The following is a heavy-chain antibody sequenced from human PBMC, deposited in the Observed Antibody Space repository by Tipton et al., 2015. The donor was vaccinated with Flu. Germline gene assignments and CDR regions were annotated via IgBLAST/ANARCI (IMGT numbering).Heavy chain of an antibody. J-gene: IGHJ3*02. D-gene: IGHD3-22*01. CDR3: ARSYYYDSSGPPRAFDI. CDR2: ISTSGRT. CDR1: GASLSSSSYY. Sequence: TLSLTCTVSGASLSSSSYYWDWIRQPAGKGLEWIGHISTSGRTNYSLSLKSREVTVSLDMSKNQFSLKLSSVNAADTALYYCARSYYYDSSGPPRAFDIWGQGTMVTVSS. V-gene: IGHV4-61*09.